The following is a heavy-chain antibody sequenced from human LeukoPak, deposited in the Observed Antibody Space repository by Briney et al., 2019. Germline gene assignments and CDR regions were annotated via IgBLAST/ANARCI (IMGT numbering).Heavy chain of an antibody. D-gene: IGHD3-3*01. Sequence: VGSLRLSCAASVFTFSDHYMDWVRQAPGKGLEWVCRTRNKANSYTTEYAASVKGRFTISRDDSKDSLYLQMNSLKTEDTAVYYCARVLRRISIFGVIIMLDVWGKGTTVTVSS. V-gene: IGHV3-72*01. CDR1: VFTFSDHY. J-gene: IGHJ6*04. CDR3: ARVLRRISIFGVIIMLDV. CDR2: TRNKANSYTT.